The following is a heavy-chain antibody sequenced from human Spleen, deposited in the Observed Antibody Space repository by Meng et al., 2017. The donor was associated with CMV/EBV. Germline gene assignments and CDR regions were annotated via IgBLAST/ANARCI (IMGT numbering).Heavy chain of an antibody. CDR3: ARAGGLRVTDYDY. J-gene: IGHJ4*02. V-gene: IGHV4-34*01. Sequence: SETLSLTCAVYGGSFSGYYWSWIRQPPGKGLEWIGEINHSGSTNYNPSLKSRVTISVDTSKNQFSLKLSSVTAADTAVYYCARAGGLRVTDYDYWGQGTLVTVSS. CDR2: INHSGST. D-gene: IGHD2-21*02. CDR1: GGSFSGYY.